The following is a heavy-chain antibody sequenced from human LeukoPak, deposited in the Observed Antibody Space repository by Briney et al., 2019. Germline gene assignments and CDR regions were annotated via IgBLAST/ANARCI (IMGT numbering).Heavy chain of an antibody. J-gene: IGHJ3*02. Sequence: SETLSLTCTVSGASISSESYYWSWIRQPAGKGLEWIGRIYTSGSTNYNPSLKSRVTMSVDTSKNQFSLKLSSVTAADTAVYYCARGRGGAFDIWGQGTMVTVSS. CDR2: IYTSGST. CDR3: ARGRGGAFDI. D-gene: IGHD3-16*01. V-gene: IGHV4-61*02. CDR1: GASISSESYY.